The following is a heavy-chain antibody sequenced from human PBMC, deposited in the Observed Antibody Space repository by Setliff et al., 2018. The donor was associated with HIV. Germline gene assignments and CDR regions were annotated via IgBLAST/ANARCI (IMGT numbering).Heavy chain of an antibody. J-gene: IGHJ6*03. CDR1: GYTFSSFG. V-gene: IGHV1-18*01. Sequence: VASVKVSCKASGYTFSSFGISWVRQAPGQGLEWMGWISAYNGNTKSAQNLQGRVTMTTDTSTSTAHMELRRLRSDDTAVYYCARDREYMDVWGKGTTFTVSS. CDR2: ISAYNGNT. CDR3: ARDREYMDV.